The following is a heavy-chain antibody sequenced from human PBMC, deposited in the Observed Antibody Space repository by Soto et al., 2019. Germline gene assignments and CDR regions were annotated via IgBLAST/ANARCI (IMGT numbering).Heavy chain of an antibody. CDR3: ASLGSGYYLALDY. J-gene: IGHJ4*02. CDR1: GGSIISDY. D-gene: IGHD3-22*01. CDR2: IYYSGST. Sequence: SETLSLTCTVSGGSIISDYWSWILQPPGKGLEWIGYIYYSGSTNYNPSLKSRVTISVDTSKNQFSLKLSSVTAADTAVYYCASLGSGYYLALDYWGQGTLVTVSS. V-gene: IGHV4-59*01.